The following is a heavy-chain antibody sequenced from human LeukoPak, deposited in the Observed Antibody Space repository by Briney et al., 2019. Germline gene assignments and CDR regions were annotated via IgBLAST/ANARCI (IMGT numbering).Heavy chain of an antibody. J-gene: IGHJ5*02. CDR1: GGTSSSYA. CDR3: ASAYCSGGSCYVNWFDP. Sequence: SVKVSCKASGGTSSSYAISWVRQAPGQGLEWMGRIIPILGIANYAQKFQGRVTITADKSTSTAYMELSSLRSEDTAVYYCASAYCSGGSCYVNWFDPWGQGTLVTVSS. CDR2: IIPILGIA. V-gene: IGHV1-69*04. D-gene: IGHD2-15*01.